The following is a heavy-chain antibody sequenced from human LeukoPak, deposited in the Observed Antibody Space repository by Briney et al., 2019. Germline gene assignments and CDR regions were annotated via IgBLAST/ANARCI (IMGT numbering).Heavy chain of an antibody. J-gene: IGHJ4*02. CDR2: ISGSGGST. CDR1: GFTFSNYA. CDR3: AKGYDIFDY. D-gene: IGHD3-9*01. Sequence: GGSLRLSCAASGFTFSNYAMSWVRQAPGKGLEWVSAISGSGGSTYYADSVKGRFTISRDNSRNTLYLQMNSLRAEDTAVFYCAKGYDIFDYWGQGTLVTVSS. V-gene: IGHV3-23*01.